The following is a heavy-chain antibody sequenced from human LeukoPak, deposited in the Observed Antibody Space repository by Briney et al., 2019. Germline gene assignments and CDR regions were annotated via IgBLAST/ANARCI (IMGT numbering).Heavy chain of an antibody. CDR1: GGSISSTSYY. Sequence: PSETLSLTCSVSGGSISSTSYYWDWIRQPPGKGLGWIGTVFYTGTTYYNPSLKSRVTISVDTSNNQFSLKLSSVTAADTALYYCARQVLLAFDYWGQGALVTVSS. CDR3: ARQVLLAFDY. D-gene: IGHD3-10*01. J-gene: IGHJ4*02. CDR2: VFYTGTT. V-gene: IGHV4-39*01.